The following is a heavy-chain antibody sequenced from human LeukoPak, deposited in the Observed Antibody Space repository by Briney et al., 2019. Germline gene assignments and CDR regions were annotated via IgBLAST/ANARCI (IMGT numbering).Heavy chain of an antibody. CDR1: GGSISSYY. J-gene: IGHJ5*02. D-gene: IGHD2-15*01. V-gene: IGHV4-59*01. CDR3: ARVDLIGQYCSGGSCYPGYNWFDP. Sequence: SETLSLTCTVSGGSISSYYWSWIRQPPGKGLEWIGYIYYSGSTNYNPSLKSRVTISVDTSKNQFSLKLSSVTAADTAVYYCARVDLIGQYCSGGSCYPGYNWFDPWGQGTLVTVSS. CDR2: IYYSGST.